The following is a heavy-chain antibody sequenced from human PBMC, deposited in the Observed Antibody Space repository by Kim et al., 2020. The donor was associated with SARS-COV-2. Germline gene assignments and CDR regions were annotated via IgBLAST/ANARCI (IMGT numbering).Heavy chain of an antibody. CDR2: ISGSGGGT. CDR1: GFTFSSYA. J-gene: IGHJ1*01. D-gene: IGHD5-18*01. CDR3: AKGYGALEYFQH. V-gene: IGHV3-23*01. Sequence: GGSLRLSCAASGFTFSSYAMSWVRQAPGKGLEWVSAISGSGGGTYYADSVKGRFTISRDNSKNTLYLQMNSLRAEDTAVYYCAKGYGALEYFQHWGQGTLVTVSS.